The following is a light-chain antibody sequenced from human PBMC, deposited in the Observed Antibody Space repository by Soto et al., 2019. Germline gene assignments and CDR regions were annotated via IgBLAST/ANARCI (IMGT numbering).Light chain of an antibody. Sequence: QSVLAQPASVSGSPGQSITISCTGTSSDVGNYIFVSWYRQHPGKAPKLMIYDINNRPSGVSNRFSGSKSGNTASLTISGLQAEDEADYFCCSYAGSYTYVFGTGKGHRP. J-gene: IGLJ1*01. CDR2: DIN. CDR3: CSYAGSYTYV. CDR1: SSDVGNYIF. V-gene: IGLV2-14*01.